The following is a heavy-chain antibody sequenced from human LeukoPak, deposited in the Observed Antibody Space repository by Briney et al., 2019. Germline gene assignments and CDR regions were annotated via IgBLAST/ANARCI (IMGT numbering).Heavy chain of an antibody. CDR3: AKDTDSSGYYDY. Sequence: PGGSLRLSCAASGFTFSSYEMNWVRQAPGKGLEWVSAISGSGGSTYYADSVKGRFTISRDNSKNTLYLQMNSLRAEDTAVYYCAKDTDSSGYYDYWGQGTLVTVSS. CDR1: GFTFSSYE. D-gene: IGHD3-22*01. V-gene: IGHV3-23*01. J-gene: IGHJ4*02. CDR2: ISGSGGST.